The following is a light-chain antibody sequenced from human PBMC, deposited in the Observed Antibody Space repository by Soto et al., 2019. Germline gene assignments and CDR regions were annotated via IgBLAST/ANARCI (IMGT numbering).Light chain of an antibody. V-gene: IGKV3-11*01. CDR1: QSVSSF. CDR2: DAS. CDR3: QRRSNWPPLWT. Sequence: EIVLTQSPATLSLSPGERATLSCRASQSVSSFLAWYQQKPGQAPRLIIYDASNRATGIPARFSGSGSGTDFTLTISSLESEDFAVYYCQRRSNWPPLWTFGQGTKVEIK. J-gene: IGKJ1*01.